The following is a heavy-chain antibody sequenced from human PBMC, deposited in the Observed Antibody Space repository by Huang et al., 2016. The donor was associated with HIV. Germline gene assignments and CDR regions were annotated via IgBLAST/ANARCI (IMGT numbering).Heavy chain of an antibody. J-gene: IGHJ5*02. CDR3: AAGLYQLWFDP. D-gene: IGHD2-2*01. Sequence: QVHLQESGPGLVKPSETLSLTCTVSGGSVSSGSSYWSWIRQPPGKGLEWIGLSYYTGRTSYNPPLKSRVTISIDTSTHRFSLNLTSVTAADTAMYYCAAGLYQLWFDPWGQGTLVTVSS. CDR1: GGSVSSGSSY. CDR2: SYYTGRT. V-gene: IGHV4-61*03.